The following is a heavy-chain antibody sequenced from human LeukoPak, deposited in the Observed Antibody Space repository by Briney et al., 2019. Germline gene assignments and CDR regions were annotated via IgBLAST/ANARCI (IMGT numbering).Heavy chain of an antibody. CDR3: AKASDTAMDHFDH. CDR2: INHSGST. CDR1: GGSFSGYY. Sequence: SETLSLTCAVYGGSFSGYYWSWIRQPPGKGLEWIGEINHSGSTNYNPSLKSRVTISVDTSRNQFSLKLSSVTAADTAVYYCAKASDTAMDHFDHWGQGTLVTVSS. J-gene: IGHJ4*02. D-gene: IGHD5-18*01. V-gene: IGHV4-34*01.